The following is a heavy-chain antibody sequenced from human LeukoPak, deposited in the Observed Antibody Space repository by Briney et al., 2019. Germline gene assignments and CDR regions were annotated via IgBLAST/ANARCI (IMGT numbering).Heavy chain of an antibody. CDR1: GFPFSSYG. D-gene: IGHD6-13*01. Sequence: RGSLRLSCATSGFPFSSYGMHWVRQAPGKGLEWVAVISYDGSNKYYADSVKGRFTISRDNSKNTLYLQMNSLRAEDTAVYYCARDRAYSSSWYGGYFDYWGQGTLVTVSS. CDR3: ARDRAYSSSWYGGYFDY. CDR2: ISYDGSNK. J-gene: IGHJ4*02. V-gene: IGHV3-30*19.